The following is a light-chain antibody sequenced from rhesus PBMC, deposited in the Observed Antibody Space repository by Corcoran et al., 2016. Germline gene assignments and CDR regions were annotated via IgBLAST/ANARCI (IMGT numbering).Light chain of an antibody. CDR3: QECDSAPWT. CDR1: QSIGSN. CDR2: VAS. Sequence: AIQMTQSPSSLSASVGDTVTITCRASQSIGSNLAWYQQKPGKVPKLLIYVASTLHSEVPSRFSGSGAGTDFTLTISSLQPEDVATFSCQECDSAPWTFGQGTKVEIK. V-gene: IGKV1-59*02. J-gene: IGKJ1*01.